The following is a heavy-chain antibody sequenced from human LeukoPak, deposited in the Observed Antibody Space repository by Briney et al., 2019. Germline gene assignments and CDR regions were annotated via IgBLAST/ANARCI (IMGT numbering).Heavy chain of an antibody. CDR3: ARDHQERYCSGGSCYLSGGPVFVYFDY. D-gene: IGHD2-15*01. J-gene: IGHJ4*02. CDR2: INAGNGNT. V-gene: IGHV1-3*01. CDR1: GYTFTSYA. Sequence: ASVQVSCKASGYTFTSYAMLWVRQAPGQRLEWMGWINAGNGNTKYSQKFQGRVTITRDTSASTAYLELSSLRSEDTAVYYCARDHQERYCSGGSCYLSGGPVFVYFDYWGQGTLVTVSS.